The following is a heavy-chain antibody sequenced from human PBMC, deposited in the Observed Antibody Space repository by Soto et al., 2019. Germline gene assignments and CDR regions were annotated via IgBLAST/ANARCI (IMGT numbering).Heavy chain of an antibody. CDR3: AKDMNGVDQQWLTNLRRYYGMDV. D-gene: IGHD6-19*01. V-gene: IGHV3-30*18. Sequence: GGSLRLSCAASGFTFSSYGMRWVRQAPGKGLEWVAVISYDGSNKYYADSVKGRFTISRDNSKNTLYLQMNSLRAEDTAVYYCAKDMNGVDQQWLTNLRRYYGMDVWGQGTTVTVSS. J-gene: IGHJ6*02. CDR1: GFTFSSYG. CDR2: ISYDGSNK.